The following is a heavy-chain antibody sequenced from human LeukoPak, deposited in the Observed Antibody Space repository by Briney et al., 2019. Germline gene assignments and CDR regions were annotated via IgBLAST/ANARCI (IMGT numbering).Heavy chain of an antibody. CDR3: ARDPTQGYYYDSSGYAGAFDI. CDR1: GGSFSGYY. D-gene: IGHD3-22*01. Sequence: PSETLSLTCAVYGGSFSGYYWSWIRQPPGKGLEWIGEINHSGSTNYNPSLKSRVTISVDTSKNQFSLKLSSVTAADTAVYYCARDPTQGYYYDSSGYAGAFDIWGQGTMVTVSS. V-gene: IGHV4-34*01. CDR2: INHSGST. J-gene: IGHJ3*02.